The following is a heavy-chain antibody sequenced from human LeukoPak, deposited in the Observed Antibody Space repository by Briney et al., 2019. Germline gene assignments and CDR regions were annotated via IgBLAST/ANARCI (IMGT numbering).Heavy chain of an antibody. J-gene: IGHJ3*02. CDR3: ASLIVVVIANNADAFDI. CDR2: IIPIFGTA. D-gene: IGHD2-21*01. V-gene: IGHV1-69*13. CDR1: GGTFSSYA. Sequence: ASVKVSCKASGGTFSSYAIGWVRQAPGQGLEWMGGIIPIFGTANYAQKFQGRVTITADESTSTAYMELSSLRSEDTAVYYCASLIVVVIANNADAFDIWGQGTMVTVSS.